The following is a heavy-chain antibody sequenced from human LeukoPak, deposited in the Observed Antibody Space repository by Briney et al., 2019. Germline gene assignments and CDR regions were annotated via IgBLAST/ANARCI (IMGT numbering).Heavy chain of an antibody. D-gene: IGHD2-2*02. Sequence: SETLSLTCAVYGGSFSGYYWSWIRQPPGQGLEWIGEINHSGSTNYNPSLKSRVTISVDTSKNQFSLKLSSVTAADTAVYYCARGRVVPAAIGIDFEYWGQGTLVTVSS. CDR1: GGSFSGYY. V-gene: IGHV4-34*01. CDR3: ARGRVVPAAIGIDFEY. CDR2: INHSGST. J-gene: IGHJ4*02.